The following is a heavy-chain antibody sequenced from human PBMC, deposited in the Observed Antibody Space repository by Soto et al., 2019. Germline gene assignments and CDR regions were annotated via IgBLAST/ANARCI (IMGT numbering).Heavy chain of an antibody. CDR3: ARDRLGAPALLWFGEEKTYNWFDP. Sequence: QVQLQESGPGLVKPSETLSLTCTVSGGSVSSGSYYWSWIRQPPGKGLEWIGYIYYSGSTNYNPSLKSRVTISVDTSKNQFSLKLSSVTAADTAVYYCARDRLGAPALLWFGEEKTYNWFDPWGQGTLVTVSS. D-gene: IGHD3-10*01. CDR1: GGSVSSGSYY. CDR2: IYYSGST. V-gene: IGHV4-61*01. J-gene: IGHJ5*02.